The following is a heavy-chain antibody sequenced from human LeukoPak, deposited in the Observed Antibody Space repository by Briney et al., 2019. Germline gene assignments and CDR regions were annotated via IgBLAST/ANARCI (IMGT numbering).Heavy chain of an antibody. V-gene: IGHV3-21*01. D-gene: IGHD3-10*01. J-gene: IGHJ3*02. Sequence: GGFLRLSCAASGFTFSTYCMNWVRQAPGKGLEWVSFIDTSTSYIYYGDSVKGRFTISRDNAKNSLYLQMNGLRAEDTAVYYCARGRSITLLRGVAMSDGFDIWGQGAMVTVSS. CDR2: IDTSTSYI. CDR3: ARGRSITLLRGVAMSDGFDI. CDR1: GFTFSTYC.